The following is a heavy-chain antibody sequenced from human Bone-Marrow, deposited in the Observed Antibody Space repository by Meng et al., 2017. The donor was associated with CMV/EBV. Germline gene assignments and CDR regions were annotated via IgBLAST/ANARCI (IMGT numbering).Heavy chain of an antibody. Sequence: SETLSLTCAGYGGSFSGYYWSWIRQPPGKGLEWIGEINHSGSTNYNPSLKSRVSISVDTSKNQFSLKLSSVTAADTAVYYCARGRAVGAVLDYWGQGTLVTVSS. CDR1: GGSFSGYY. V-gene: IGHV4-34*01. D-gene: IGHD1-26*01. CDR2: INHSGST. J-gene: IGHJ4*02. CDR3: ARGRAVGAVLDY.